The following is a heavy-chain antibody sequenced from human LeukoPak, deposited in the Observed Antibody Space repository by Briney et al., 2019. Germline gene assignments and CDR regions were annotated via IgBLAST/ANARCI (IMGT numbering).Heavy chain of an antibody. V-gene: IGHV4-34*01. D-gene: IGHD6-13*01. CDR3: ARPGVPPIDIAAADEISTFDS. CDR1: GGSFSGYY. J-gene: IGHJ3*02. CDR2: INHSGST. Sequence: PSETLSLTCAVYGGSFSGYYWSWIRQPPGKGLEWIGEINHSGSTNYNPSLKSRVTISVDTSKNQFSLKLRSVTAADTAVYYCARPGVPPIDIAAADEISTFDSWGQGTMVTVSS.